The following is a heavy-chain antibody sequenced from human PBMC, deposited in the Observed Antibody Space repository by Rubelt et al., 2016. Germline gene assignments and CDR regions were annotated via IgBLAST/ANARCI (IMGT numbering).Heavy chain of an antibody. CDR2: INPSGGST. J-gene: IGHJ3*02. Sequence: QVQLVQSGAEVKKPGASVKVSCKASGYTFTSYGISWVRQAPGQGLEWMGIINPSGGSTSYAQKFRGRVTMTRDTSTGTGYMELSSLRSEDTAVEYCARDVIVVVPAAPDAFDIWGQGTRVTVSS. CDR1: GYTFTSYG. V-gene: IGHV1-46*01. D-gene: IGHD2-2*01. CDR3: ARDVIVVVPAAPDAFDI.